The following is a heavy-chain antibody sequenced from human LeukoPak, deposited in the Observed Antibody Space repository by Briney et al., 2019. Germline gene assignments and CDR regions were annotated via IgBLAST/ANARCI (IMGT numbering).Heavy chain of an antibody. CDR2: INPNSGGT. D-gene: IGHD5-24*01. V-gene: IGHV1-2*02. Sequence: ASVKVSCKASGYTFTGYYMHWVRQAPGQGLEWMGWINPNSGGTNYAQKFQGRVTMTTDTSISTAYMELSRLRSDDTAGYYCARGRRAAYYFDYWGQGTLVTVSS. CDR3: ARGRRAAYYFDY. J-gene: IGHJ4*02. CDR1: GYTFTGYY.